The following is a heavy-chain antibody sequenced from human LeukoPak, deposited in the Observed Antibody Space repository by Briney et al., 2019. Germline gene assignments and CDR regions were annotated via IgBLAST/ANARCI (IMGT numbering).Heavy chain of an antibody. CDR1: GFTFSTNA. J-gene: IGHJ5*02. CDR3: AKVMLGELLYWFDP. CDR2: VSGSGDST. Sequence: GGSLRLSCAASGFTFSTNAMSWVRRAPGKGLEWVSAVSGSGDSTYYADSVKGRFTISRANSKNTLYLQMNSLRAEDTAVYYRAKVMLGELLYWFDPWGQGTLVTVSS. V-gene: IGHV3-23*01. D-gene: IGHD3-10*02.